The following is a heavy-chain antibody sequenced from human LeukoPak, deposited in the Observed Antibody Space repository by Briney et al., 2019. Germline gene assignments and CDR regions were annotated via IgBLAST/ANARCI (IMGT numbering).Heavy chain of an antibody. CDR2: INTDGSST. CDR3: ARAWDV. V-gene: IGHV3-74*01. Sequence: PGGSLRLSCAASGFTFSNYWMHWVRQAPGRGLLWVSHINTDGSSTTYADSVKGRFTIYRDNAKNTLYLQMNSLRAEDTAVYYCARAWDVWGQGTTVTV. J-gene: IGHJ6*02. CDR1: GFTFSNYW.